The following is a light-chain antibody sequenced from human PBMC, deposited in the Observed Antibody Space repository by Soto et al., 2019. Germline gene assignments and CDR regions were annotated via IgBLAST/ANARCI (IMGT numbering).Light chain of an antibody. V-gene: IGLV2-8*01. J-gene: IGLJ2*01. CDR3: SSYSDINTLL. CDR1: SSDVGGYNY. Sequence: QSVLTQPPSASGSPGQSVTVSCTGTSSDVGGYNYVSWYQQHPGKVPKLMIYEVSKRPSGVPDRFSGSKSGNTASLTVSGLQAEDGADYYCSSYSDINTLLFGGGTKVTVL. CDR2: EVS.